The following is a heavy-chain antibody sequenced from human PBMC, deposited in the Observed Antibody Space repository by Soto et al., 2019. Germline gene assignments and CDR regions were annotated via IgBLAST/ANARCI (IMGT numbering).Heavy chain of an antibody. Sequence: SETLSLTCTVSGGSISSGGYYWSWIRQHPGKGLEWIGYIYYSGSTYYNPSLKSRVTISVDTSKNQFSLKLSSVTAADTAVYYCARDLRRRIAAAGPSGQYYYYYGMDVWGQGTTVTVSS. CDR1: GGSISSGGYY. V-gene: IGHV4-31*03. CDR3: ARDLRRRIAAAGPSGQYYYYYGMDV. CDR2: IYYSGST. D-gene: IGHD6-13*01. J-gene: IGHJ6*02.